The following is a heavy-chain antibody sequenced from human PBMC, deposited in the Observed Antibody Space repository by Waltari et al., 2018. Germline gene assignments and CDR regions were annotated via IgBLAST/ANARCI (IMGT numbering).Heavy chain of an antibody. CDR2: ISWNSGSI. J-gene: IGHJ6*02. V-gene: IGHV3-9*01. CDR1: GFTFDDYA. D-gene: IGHD3-10*01. Sequence: EVQLVESGGGLVQPGRSLRLSCAASGFTFDDYAMHWVRQAPGKGLAWVSGISWNSGSIGYADSVKGRFTISRDNAKNSLYLQMNSLRAEDTALYYCAKDRAYGSGNGMDVWGQGTTVTVSS. CDR3: AKDRAYGSGNGMDV.